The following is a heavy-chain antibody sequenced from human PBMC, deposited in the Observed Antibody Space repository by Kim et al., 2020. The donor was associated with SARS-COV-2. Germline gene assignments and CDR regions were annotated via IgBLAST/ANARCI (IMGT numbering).Heavy chain of an antibody. CDR3: ARGRYDSSGYEGAFDI. J-gene: IGHJ3*02. V-gene: IGHV1-69*13. Sequence: SVKVSCKASGGTFSSYAISWVRQAPGQGLEWMGGIIPIFGTANYAQKFQGRVTITADESTSTAYMELSSLRSEDTAVYYCARGRYDSSGYEGAFDIWGQGTMVTVSS. D-gene: IGHD3-22*01. CDR1: GGTFSSYA. CDR2: IIPIFGTA.